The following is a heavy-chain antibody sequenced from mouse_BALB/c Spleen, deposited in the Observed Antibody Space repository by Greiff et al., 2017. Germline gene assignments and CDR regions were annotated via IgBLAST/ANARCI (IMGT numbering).Heavy chain of an antibody. CDR3: AITTVTPYYAMDY. Sequence: EVMLVESGAELVKPGASVKLSCTASGFNIKDTYMHWVKQRPEQGLEWIGRIDPANGNTKYDPKFQGKATITADTSSNTAYLQLSSLTSEDTAVYYCAITTVTPYYAMDYWGQGTSVTVSS. CDR1: GFNIKDTY. J-gene: IGHJ4*01. V-gene: IGHV14-3*02. D-gene: IGHD1-1*01. CDR2: IDPANGNT.